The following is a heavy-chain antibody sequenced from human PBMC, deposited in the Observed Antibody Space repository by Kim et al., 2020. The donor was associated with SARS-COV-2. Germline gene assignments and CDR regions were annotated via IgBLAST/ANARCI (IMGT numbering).Heavy chain of an antibody. V-gene: IGHV7-4-1*02. CDR1: GYTFTSYA. D-gene: IGHD3-9*01. J-gene: IGHJ4*01. CDR3: ASYDILTGYFKFPVY. Sequence: VKVSCKASGYTFTSYAMNWVRQAPGQGLEWMGWINTNTGNPTYAQGFTGRFVFSLDTSVSTAYLQISSLKAEDTAVYYCASYDILTGYFKFPVYWGHGTLVTVSS. CDR2: INTNTGNP.